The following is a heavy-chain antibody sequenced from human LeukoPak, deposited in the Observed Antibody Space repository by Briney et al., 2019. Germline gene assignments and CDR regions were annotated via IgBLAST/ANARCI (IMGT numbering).Heavy chain of an antibody. Sequence: GGSLRLSCAASGFTFSSYSMNWVRQAPGKGLEWVSSISSSNSYIYYADSVKGRFTISRDNAKNSLYLQMNSLRAEDTAVYYCARDRAGSGSYATYYWGQGTLVTVSS. CDR3: ARDRAGSGSYATYY. V-gene: IGHV3-21*01. J-gene: IGHJ4*02. CDR1: GFTFSSYS. D-gene: IGHD3-10*01. CDR2: ISSSNSYI.